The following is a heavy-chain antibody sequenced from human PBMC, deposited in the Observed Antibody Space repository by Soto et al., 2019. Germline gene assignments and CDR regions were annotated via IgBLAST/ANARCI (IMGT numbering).Heavy chain of an antibody. D-gene: IGHD3-10*01. CDR3: ARAQGSGFLVS. V-gene: IGHV4-30-4*01. Sequence: SETLSLTCAVYGGSISSGDYYWSWIRQPPGKGLEWIGYIYYSGSTYYNPSLKSRVTISVDTSKNQFSLRLSSVTAADTAVYYCARAQGSGFLVSWGQGTLVTVSS. CDR2: IYYSGST. J-gene: IGHJ4*02. CDR1: GGSISSGDYY.